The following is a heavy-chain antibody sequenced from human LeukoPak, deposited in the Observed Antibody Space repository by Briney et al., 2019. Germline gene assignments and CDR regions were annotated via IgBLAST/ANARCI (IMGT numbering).Heavy chain of an antibody. D-gene: IGHD4-17*01. CDR3: AREPGDYGDYEGAVDY. CDR2: IYYSGST. Sequence: PSETLSLTCTVSGGSISSGGYYWSWIRQHPGKGLEWIGYIYYSGSTYYNPSLKSRVTISVDTSKNQFSLKLSSVTAADTAVYYCAREPGDYGDYEGAVDYWGQGTLVTVSS. V-gene: IGHV4-31*03. CDR1: GGSISSGGYY. J-gene: IGHJ4*02.